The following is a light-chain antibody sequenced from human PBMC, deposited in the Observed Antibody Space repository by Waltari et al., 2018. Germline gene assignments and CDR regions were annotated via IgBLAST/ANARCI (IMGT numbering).Light chain of an antibody. CDR2: EDN. V-gene: IGLV6-57*04. CDR3: QSYDSSSGV. Sequence: NFMLTQPHSVSESPGKTVTISCTRSSGSIASNYVQWYQQRPGSAPTTVIYEDNQRPSGVPDRFSGSIDSSSNSASLTISGLKTEDEADYYGQSYDSSSGVFGGGTKLTVL. J-gene: IGLJ2*01. CDR1: SGSIASNY.